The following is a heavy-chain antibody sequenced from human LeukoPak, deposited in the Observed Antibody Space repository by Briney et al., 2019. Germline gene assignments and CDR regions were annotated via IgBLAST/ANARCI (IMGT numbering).Heavy chain of an antibody. D-gene: IGHD3-22*01. CDR2: IYTSGST. Sequence: SETLSLTCTVSGGSISSYYWSWIRQPAGKGLEWIGRIYTSGSTNYNPSLKSRVTMSVDTSKNQFSLKLSSVTAADTAVYYCATYDSSGHPVRYWGQGTLVTVSS. CDR1: GGSISSYY. V-gene: IGHV4-4*07. CDR3: ATYDSSGHPVRY. J-gene: IGHJ4*02.